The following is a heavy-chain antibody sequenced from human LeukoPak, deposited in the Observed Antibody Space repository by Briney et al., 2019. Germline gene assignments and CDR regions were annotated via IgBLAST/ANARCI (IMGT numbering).Heavy chain of an antibody. CDR2: IVHSGNT. CDR3: ARFGSSTWYKGAFDI. V-gene: IGHV4-34*12. D-gene: IGHD6-13*01. CDR1: GGSFSGNY. Sequence: SETLSLTCALYGGSFSGNYWSWIRQPPGKGLEWIGEIVHSGNTKYNPSLKSRVTILVDTSKNQFSLNLTSVTAADTAVYYCARFGSSTWYKGAFDIWGQGTMVTVAS. J-gene: IGHJ3*02.